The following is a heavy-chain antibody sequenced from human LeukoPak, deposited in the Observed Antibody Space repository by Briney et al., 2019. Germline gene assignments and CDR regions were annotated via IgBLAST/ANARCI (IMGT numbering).Heavy chain of an antibody. D-gene: IGHD1-20*01. Sequence: PGGSLRLSCAASGFTFSSYWMHWVRQAPGKGLVWVSRNNSDGSSTSYADSVKGRFTISRDNSKNTLYLQMNSLRAEDTAVYYCARTFITGTSGDFDYWGQGTLVTVSS. J-gene: IGHJ4*02. CDR3: ARTFITGTSGDFDY. CDR2: NNSDGSST. CDR1: GFTFSSYW. V-gene: IGHV3-74*01.